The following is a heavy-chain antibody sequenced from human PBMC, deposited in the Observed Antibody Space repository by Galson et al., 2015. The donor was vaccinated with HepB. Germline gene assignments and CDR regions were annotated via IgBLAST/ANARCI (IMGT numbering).Heavy chain of an antibody. CDR2: INPNSGDT. J-gene: IGHJ4*02. CDR1: GNTFTDYY. D-gene: IGHD6-19*01. Sequence: SVKVSCKASGNTFTDYYMHWVRQAPGQGLEWMGRINPNSGDTNYARRFQGRVTMTRDTSISTASMELSRLTSDDTAVYYCARDRSTGWGIDYWGQGTLVTVSS. CDR3: ARDRSTGWGIDY. V-gene: IGHV1-2*06.